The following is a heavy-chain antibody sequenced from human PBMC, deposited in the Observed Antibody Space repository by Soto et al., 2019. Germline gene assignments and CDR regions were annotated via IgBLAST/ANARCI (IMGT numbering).Heavy chain of an antibody. CDR3: ARVPYGDYDFDF. V-gene: IGHV1-46*03. D-gene: IGHD4-17*01. CDR2: INPTDSST. J-gene: IGHJ4*02. CDR1: GFMFTIYY. Sequence: QVQLVQSGAEVKKPGASVKVSCKASGFMFTIYYLHWVRQAPGQGLEWMGLINPTDSSTSYAQKFKDRVTMTNDTSTSTVYMELSSLRSDDTALYYCARVPYGDYDFDFWGQGTLVTVSS.